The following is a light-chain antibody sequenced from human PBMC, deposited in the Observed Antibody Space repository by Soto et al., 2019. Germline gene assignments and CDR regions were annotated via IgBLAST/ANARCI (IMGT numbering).Light chain of an antibody. CDR3: MQPLQSWT. V-gene: IGKV2-28*01. Sequence: DIVMTQSPLSLPVTPGEPASISCRSSQSLLHSNGYNYLDWYLQKPGQSPQLLIYLGSNRASGVPDRFSGSGSDTDFTLKISRVEDEDVGVYYCMQPLQSWTFGQGTKVEIK. CDR1: QSLLHSNGYNY. CDR2: LGS. J-gene: IGKJ1*01.